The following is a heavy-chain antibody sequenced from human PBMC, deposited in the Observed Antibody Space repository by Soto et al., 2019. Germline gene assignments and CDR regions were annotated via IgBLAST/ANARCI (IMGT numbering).Heavy chain of an antibody. CDR1: GYTFTSYA. J-gene: IGHJ6*02. V-gene: IGHV1-3*01. D-gene: IGHD2-15*01. CDR3: ARDIVVVAAAYYYYGMDV. Sequence: QVQLVQSGAEVKKPGASVKVSCKASGYTFTSYAMHWVRQAPGQRLEWMGWINAGNGNTKYSQKFQGRVTITRDTSASTAYMELSSLRSEDTAVYYCARDIVVVAAAYYYYGMDVWGQGTKVTVSS. CDR2: INAGNGNT.